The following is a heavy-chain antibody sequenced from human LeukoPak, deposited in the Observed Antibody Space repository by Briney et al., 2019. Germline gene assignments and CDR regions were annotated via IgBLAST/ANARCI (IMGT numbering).Heavy chain of an antibody. J-gene: IGHJ4*02. Sequence: ASVTVSCMASGYTFTSYDINWVRQAPGQGLEGMGWMNPNSGNTGYAQKFQGRVTMTRNTSISTAYMELTSLRSEDTAGYYCARGGIRPVAAAANDYWGQGTLVTVSS. V-gene: IGHV1-8*01. CDR3: ARGGIRPVAAAANDY. CDR1: GYTFTSYD. CDR2: MNPNSGNT. D-gene: IGHD6-13*01.